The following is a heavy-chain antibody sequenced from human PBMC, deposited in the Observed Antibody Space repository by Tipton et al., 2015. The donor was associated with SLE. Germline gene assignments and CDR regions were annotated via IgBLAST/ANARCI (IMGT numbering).Heavy chain of an antibody. V-gene: IGHV4-39*01. J-gene: IGHJ4*02. CDR1: SDSISSSTYY. CDR2: IYYSGTT. CDR3: ARLRGTQYFDF. Sequence: TLSLTCTASSDSISSSTYYWGWIRQSPGKGLEWIGTIYYSGTTYYNPSLESRVTLSVDRSKNQFSLKLTSVTAADTSVYYCARLRGTQYFDFWGQGTLLTVSS. D-gene: IGHD1-1*01.